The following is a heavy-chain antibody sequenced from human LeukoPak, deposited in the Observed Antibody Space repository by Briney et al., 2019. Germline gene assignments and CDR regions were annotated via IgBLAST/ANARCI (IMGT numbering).Heavy chain of an antibody. Sequence: ASVRVFCKVCGYTFTTYDINWVRQARGQGREGMGWMNLNSGNTGYAQELQGRVTITRNTSIRTAYMELSRMRSEDTAVYYCARGTIFGVDYYYYMDVWGKGTTVTVSS. J-gene: IGHJ6*03. CDR1: GYTFTTYD. CDR3: ARGTIFGVDYYYYMDV. CDR2: MNLNSGNT. V-gene: IGHV1-8*01. D-gene: IGHD3-3*01.